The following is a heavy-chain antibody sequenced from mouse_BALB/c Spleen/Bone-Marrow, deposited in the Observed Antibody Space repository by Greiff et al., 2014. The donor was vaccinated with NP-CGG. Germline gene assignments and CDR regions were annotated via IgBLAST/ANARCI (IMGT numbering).Heavy chain of an antibody. CDR2: IDPANGNT. V-gene: IGHV14-3*02. CDR3: AIYYYGSSGFAY. CDR1: GFNIKDTY. Sequence: VQLQQSWAELVKPGASVKLSCTASGFNIKDTYMHWVKQRPEQGLEWIGRIDPANGNTKYDPKFQGKATITADTSSNTAYLQLSSLTSEDTAVYYCAIYYYGSSGFAYWGQGTLVTVSA. D-gene: IGHD1-1*01. J-gene: IGHJ3*01.